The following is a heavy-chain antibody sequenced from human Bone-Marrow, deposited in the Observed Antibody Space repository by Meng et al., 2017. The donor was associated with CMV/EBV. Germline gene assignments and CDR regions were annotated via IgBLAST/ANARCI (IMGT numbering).Heavy chain of an antibody. Sequence: SVKVSCKASGGTFSSYAISWVRQAPGQGLEWMGGIIPIFGTANYAQKFQGRVTITTDESTSTAYMELSSLRSEDTAVYYCARAWNGEDYYYYGMDVWGQGTTVTVSS. CDR3: ARAWNGEDYYYYGMDV. V-gene: IGHV1-69*05. J-gene: IGHJ6*02. D-gene: IGHD7-27*01. CDR1: GGTFSSYA. CDR2: IIPIFGTA.